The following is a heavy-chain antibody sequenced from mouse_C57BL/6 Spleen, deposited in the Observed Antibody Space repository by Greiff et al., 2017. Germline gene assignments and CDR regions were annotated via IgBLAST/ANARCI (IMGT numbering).Heavy chain of an antibody. J-gene: IGHJ2*01. Sequence: EVKLVESGGGLVKPGGSLKLSCAASGFTFSDYGMHWVRQAPEKGLEWVAYISSGSSTIYYADTVKGRFTISRVNAKNTLFLQMTSLRSEDTAMYYCARGGNYQFDYWGQGTTLTVSS. CDR3: ARGGNYQFDY. CDR2: ISSGSSTI. D-gene: IGHD2-1*01. CDR1: GFTFSDYG. V-gene: IGHV5-17*01.